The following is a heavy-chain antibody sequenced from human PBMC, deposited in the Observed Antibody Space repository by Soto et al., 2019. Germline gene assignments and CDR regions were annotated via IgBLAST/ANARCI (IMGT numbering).Heavy chain of an antibody. CDR1: GGSISSGGYC. CDR3: ARGGLLPDY. J-gene: IGHJ4*02. D-gene: IGHD6-19*01. Sequence: SETLSLTWAVSGGSISSGGYCWSWIRQPPGKGLEWIGYISHSGSTYFNPSLKSRVTISVDRSKNQFSLKLSSVTAADTAVYYCARGGLLPDYWGQGTLVTVS. V-gene: IGHV4-30-2*01. CDR2: ISHSGST.